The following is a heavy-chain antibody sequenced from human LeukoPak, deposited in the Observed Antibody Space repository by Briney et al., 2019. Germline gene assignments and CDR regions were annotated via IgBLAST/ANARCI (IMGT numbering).Heavy chain of an antibody. CDR2: IYTSGST. D-gene: IGHD3-22*01. Sequence: SETLSLTCTVSGGSISSYYWSWIRQPPGKGLEWVGYIYTSGSTNYNPSLKSRVTISVDTSKNQFTLKLSSVTAADTAVYYCARRKDSSGYYYFDYWGQGTLVTVSS. J-gene: IGHJ4*02. CDR1: GGSISSYY. CDR3: ARRKDSSGYYYFDY. V-gene: IGHV4-4*09.